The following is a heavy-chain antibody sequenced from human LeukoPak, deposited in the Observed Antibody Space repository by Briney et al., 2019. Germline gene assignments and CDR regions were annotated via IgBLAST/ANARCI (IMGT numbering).Heavy chain of an antibody. J-gene: IGHJ3*02. CDR2: INWNGGST. Sequence: PGGSLRLSCAASGFTFDDYGMSWVRQAPGKGLEWVSGINWNGGSTGYADSVKGRFTISRDNAKNSLYLQMNSLRAEDTALYYCARASVELGELDAFDIWSQGTMVTVSS. V-gene: IGHV3-20*04. CDR1: GFTFDDYG. CDR3: ARASVELGELDAFDI. D-gene: IGHD7-27*01.